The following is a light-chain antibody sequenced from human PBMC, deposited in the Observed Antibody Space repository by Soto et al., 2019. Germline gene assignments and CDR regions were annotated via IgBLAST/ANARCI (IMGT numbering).Light chain of an antibody. CDR3: QVWDSSSDHVV. V-gene: IGLV3-21*02. CDR1: NIGSKS. CDR2: GDS. Sequence: SYDLTQPPSASVAPGQTARITCGGNNIGSKSVHWYQQKPGQAPVLVVYGDSDRPSGIPERFSGSNSGNTATLTISRVEAGDEADYYCQVWDSSSDHVVFGGGTKLTVL. J-gene: IGLJ2*01.